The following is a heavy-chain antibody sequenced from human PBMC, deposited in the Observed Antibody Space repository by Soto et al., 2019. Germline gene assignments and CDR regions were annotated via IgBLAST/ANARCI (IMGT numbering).Heavy chain of an antibody. Sequence: PGESLRLSCATSGFMFNDYARYWVRQAPGQGLEWVAMISSDGNHQFYVDNVRGRFTVSRDNSKNTLNLQMNSLRPEDTAVYYCSRGTYYPQSSGLHADYWGPGTVVTVSS. J-gene: IGHJ4*02. V-gene: IGHV3-30*03. D-gene: IGHD3-22*01. CDR1: GFMFNDYA. CDR2: ISSDGNHQ. CDR3: SRGTYYPQSSGLHADY.